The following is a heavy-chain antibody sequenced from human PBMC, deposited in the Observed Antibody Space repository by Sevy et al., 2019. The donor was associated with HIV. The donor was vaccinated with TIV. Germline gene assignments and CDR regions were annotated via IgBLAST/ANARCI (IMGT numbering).Heavy chain of an antibody. CDR1: GYTFTGYY. D-gene: IGHD3-10*01. V-gene: IGHV1-2*02. CDR2: INRNSGGT. J-gene: IGHJ6*02. Sequence: ASVKVSCKASGYTFTGYYMHWVRQAPGQGLEWMGWINRNSGGTNYAQKFQGRVTMTRDTSIGTAYMELSRLRSDDTAVYYCARVPAGDYKGMDLWGQGTTVTVSS. CDR3: ARVPAGDYKGMDL.